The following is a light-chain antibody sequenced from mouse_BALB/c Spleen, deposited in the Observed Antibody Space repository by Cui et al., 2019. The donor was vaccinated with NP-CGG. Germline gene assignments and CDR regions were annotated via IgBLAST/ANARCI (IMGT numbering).Light chain of an antibody. CDR3: TLWYSNHWV. V-gene: IGLV1*01. Sequence: QAVVTPESALPTSPGEKVTLTCEASTGAITTSNYANGVQEKPDHLFTGLIGGTNNRAPGVPARFAGSLIGDKAALTITGAQTEDEARYFCTLWYSNHWVFGGGTKLTVL. J-gene: IGLJ1*01. CDR1: TGAITTSNY. CDR2: GTN.